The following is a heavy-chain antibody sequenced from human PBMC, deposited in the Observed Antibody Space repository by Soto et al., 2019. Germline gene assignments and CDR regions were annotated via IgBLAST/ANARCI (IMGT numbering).Heavy chain of an antibody. CDR3: ARDSTWIPYYHYGMEV. J-gene: IGHJ6*02. CDR1: GFSVSSNY. D-gene: IGHD5-18*01. V-gene: IGHV3-53*01. CDR2: IYSGGNT. Sequence: EVQLVESGGGLIQPGGSLRLSCAASGFSVSSNYMSWVRQAPGKGLEWVSVIYSGGNTHYADSVKGRFTISIDNSKNTLYLQMNSLRAEDTAVYYCARDSTWIPYYHYGMEVWGQGTTVTVSS.